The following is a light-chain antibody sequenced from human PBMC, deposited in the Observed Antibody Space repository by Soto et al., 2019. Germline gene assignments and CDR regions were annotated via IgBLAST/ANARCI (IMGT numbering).Light chain of an antibody. J-gene: IGLJ3*02. CDR2: SDN. Sequence: QSVLTQPPSASGTPGQRVSISCSGSSSNVGSNNVLWYQQLPGAAPKFLMYSDNQRPSGVPDRFSASKSGTSASLAITGLESEGEADYYGAAWDDSQSGRGSGGGTKVTVL. V-gene: IGLV1-44*01. CDR1: SSNVGSNN. CDR3: AAWDDSQSGRG.